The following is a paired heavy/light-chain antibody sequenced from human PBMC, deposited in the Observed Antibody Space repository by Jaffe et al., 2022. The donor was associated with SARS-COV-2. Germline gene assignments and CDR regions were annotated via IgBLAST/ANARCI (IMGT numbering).Heavy chain of an antibody. J-gene: IGHJ6*04. CDR2: IYKTGTT. D-gene: IGHD2-15*01. V-gene: IGHV4-38-2*02. CDR3: AISQPSELFPSLDV. Sequence: QVQLQESGPGLVKPSETLSLTCTASGYSMGSDYYWGWIRQSPGKGLEWIASIYKTGTTYYNPSLKNRVTISVDTSKIQFSLKVKSVTPADTAVYYCAISQPSELFPSLDVWGKGTTVTVSS. CDR1: GYSMGSDYY.
Light chain of an antibody. CDR3: CAYATNNIHVV. V-gene: IGLV2-23*01. J-gene: IGLJ2*01. CDR2: EGS. Sequence: QSALTQPASVSGSPGQSITISCTGTGSDVGSYYLVSWYQQHPGKVPKLMIYEGSKRPSGVSNRFSGSKSGDTASLTISGLQAEDEADYYCCAYATNNIHVVFGGGTKLTVL. CDR1: GSDVGSYYL.